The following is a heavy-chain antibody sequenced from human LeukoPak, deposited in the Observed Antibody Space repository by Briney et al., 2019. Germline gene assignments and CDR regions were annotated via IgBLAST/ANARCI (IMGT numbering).Heavy chain of an antibody. V-gene: IGHV4-59*01. CDR1: GGSISGYS. CDR3: ARVTSSSPRFDY. D-gene: IGHD6-6*01. CDR2: IFYSGST. Sequence: SETLSLTCTVSGGSISGYSWSWIRQPPGKGLEWIGYIFYSGSTNYNPSLQSRVTISLDTSKNQFSLKLSSVTAADTAVYYCARVTSSSPRFDYWGQGTLVTVSS. J-gene: IGHJ4*02.